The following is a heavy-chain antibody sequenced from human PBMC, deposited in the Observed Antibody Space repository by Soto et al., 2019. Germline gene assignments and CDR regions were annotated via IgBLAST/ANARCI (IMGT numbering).Heavy chain of an antibody. V-gene: IGHV1-18*01. D-gene: IGHD5-12*01. CDR2: ISAYNGDT. CDR3: AREGVAPYYYYGMDG. J-gene: IGHJ6*02. Sequence: ASVKVSCKASGYTFTSYGISWVRQAPGQGLEWMGWISAYNGDTNYAQTFQGRVTMTTDTSTSTVHMEVRSLRSDDTAVYYCAREGVAPYYYYGMDGWAQGTPDTGSS. CDR1: GYTFTSYG.